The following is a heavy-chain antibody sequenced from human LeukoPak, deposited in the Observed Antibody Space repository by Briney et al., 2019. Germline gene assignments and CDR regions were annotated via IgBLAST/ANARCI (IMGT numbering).Heavy chain of an antibody. D-gene: IGHD2-15*01. CDR3: TGEYCSGGSCYDDY. Sequence: GGSLRLSCTASGFTFGDYAMSWVRQAPGKGLEWVGFIRSKAYGGTTEYAASVKGRFTISRDDSKSIAYLQMNSLKTEDTAVYYCTGEYCSGGSCYDDYWGQGTLVTVSS. V-gene: IGHV3-49*04. CDR2: IRSKAYGGTT. J-gene: IGHJ4*02. CDR1: GFTFGDYA.